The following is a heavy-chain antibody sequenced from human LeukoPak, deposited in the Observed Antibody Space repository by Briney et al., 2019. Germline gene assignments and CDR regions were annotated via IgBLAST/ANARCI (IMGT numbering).Heavy chain of an antibody. CDR2: IIPIFGTA. D-gene: IGHD4-23*01. Sequence: SVKVSCKASGGTLSSYAISWVRQAPGQGLEWMGGIIPIFGTANYAQKFQGRVTITTDESTSTAYMELRSLRSDDTAVYYCARQLRWDQYYFDYWGQGTLVTVSS. CDR1: GGTLSSYA. J-gene: IGHJ4*02. CDR3: ARQLRWDQYYFDY. V-gene: IGHV1-69*05.